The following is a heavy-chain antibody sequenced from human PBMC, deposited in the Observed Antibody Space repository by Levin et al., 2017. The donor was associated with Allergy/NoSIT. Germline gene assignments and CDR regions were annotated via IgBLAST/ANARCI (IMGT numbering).Heavy chain of an antibody. CDR2: IYWDDDE. Sequence: SGPTLVKPTQTLTLTCTFSGFSLTTSAVGVGWIRQPPGKALEWLGVIYWDDDERYSPSLKSRLSITKDTSKNQVVLTMTNMDPVDTATYYCAHNNGGVYGSGSYCFDYWGQGTLVTVSS. V-gene: IGHV2-5*02. CDR1: GFSLTTSAVG. J-gene: IGHJ4*02. D-gene: IGHD3-10*01. CDR3: AHNNGGVYGSGSYCFDY.